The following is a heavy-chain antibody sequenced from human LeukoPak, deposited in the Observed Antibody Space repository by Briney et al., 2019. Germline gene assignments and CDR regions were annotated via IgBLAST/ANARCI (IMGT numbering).Heavy chain of an antibody. J-gene: IGHJ4*02. CDR1: GYTFTGYY. CDR3: AIDPVVDCGGDCYPFDY. V-gene: IGHV1-2*02. D-gene: IGHD2-21*02. Sequence: ASVKVSCKASGYTFTGYYMHWVRQAPGQGLEWMGWINPNSGGTNYAQKFQGRVTMTRDTSISTAYMELSRLRSDDTAVYYCAIDPVVDCGGDCYPFDYWGQGTLVTVSS. CDR2: INPNSGGT.